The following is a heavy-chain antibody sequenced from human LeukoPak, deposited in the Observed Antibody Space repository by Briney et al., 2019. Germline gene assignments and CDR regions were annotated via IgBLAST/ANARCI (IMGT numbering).Heavy chain of an antibody. CDR1: GYTFTNSW. CDR2: IYPGDADT. V-gene: IGHV5-51*01. CDR3: ARRGRQYSGSYFGY. D-gene: IGHD1-26*01. Sequence: GESLKISCKGSGYTFTNSWIAWVRQMPGKGLEWMGIIYPGDADTRYSPSFQGQVTISADKSISTAYLQWSSLKASDTAMYYCARRGRQYSGSYFGYWGQGTLVTVSS. J-gene: IGHJ4*02.